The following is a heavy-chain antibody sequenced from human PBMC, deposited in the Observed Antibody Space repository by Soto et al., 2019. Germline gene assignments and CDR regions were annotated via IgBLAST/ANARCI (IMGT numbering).Heavy chain of an antibody. Sequence: SETLSLTCAVSGYSISSGYYWGWIRQPPGKGLEWIGSIYHSGSTYYNPSLKSRVTISVDTSKNQFSLKLSSVTAADTAVYYCARSDGGVDYWGQGTLVTVS. CDR1: GYSISSGYY. V-gene: IGHV4-38-2*01. J-gene: IGHJ4*02. D-gene: IGHD3-16*01. CDR2: IYHSGST. CDR3: ARSDGGVDY.